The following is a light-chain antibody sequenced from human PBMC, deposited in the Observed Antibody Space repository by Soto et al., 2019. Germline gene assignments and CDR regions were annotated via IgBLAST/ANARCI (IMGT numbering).Light chain of an antibody. Sequence: QSALTQPASVSGSPGQSITISCTGSSSDVGGHNHVSWYQQHPGKAPKLIIYEVGNRPSGVSNRFSGSKSGSTASLTISGVQAEDEADYYCNSYTSSSTHVFGTGTKLTVL. CDR2: EVG. J-gene: IGLJ1*01. CDR3: NSYTSSSTHV. V-gene: IGLV2-14*01. CDR1: SSDVGGHNH.